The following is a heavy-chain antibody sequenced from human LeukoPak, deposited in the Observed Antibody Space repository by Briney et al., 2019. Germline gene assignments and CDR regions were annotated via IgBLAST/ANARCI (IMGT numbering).Heavy chain of an antibody. J-gene: IGHJ6*03. D-gene: IGHD7-27*01. V-gene: IGHV3-7*01. CDR2: IGQDGTET. Sequence: GGSLRLSCAASGFTFSSYWMCWVRQVPGKGLEWLANIGQDGTETHYVDSVKGRFTISRDNAKNSLHLQMNSLKAEDTTVYSCARVGVNGGLRHYMDVWGKGTTVTVSS. CDR3: ARVGVNGGLRHYMDV. CDR1: GFTFSSYW.